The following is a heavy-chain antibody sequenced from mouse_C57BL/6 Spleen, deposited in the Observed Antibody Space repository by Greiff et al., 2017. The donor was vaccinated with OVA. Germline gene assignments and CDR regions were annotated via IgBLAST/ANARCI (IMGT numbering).Heavy chain of an antibody. CDR3: ARGAQATYYYAMDY. Sequence: VQLQQPGAELVRPGSSVKLSCKASGYTFTSYWMDWVKQRPGQGLAWIGNIYPSDSETHYNQKFKDKATLTVDKSSSTAYMQLSSLTSEDSAVYYCARGAQATYYYAMDYWGQGTSVTVSS. CDR1: GYTFTSYW. CDR2: IYPSDSET. D-gene: IGHD3-2*02. V-gene: IGHV1-61*01. J-gene: IGHJ4*01.